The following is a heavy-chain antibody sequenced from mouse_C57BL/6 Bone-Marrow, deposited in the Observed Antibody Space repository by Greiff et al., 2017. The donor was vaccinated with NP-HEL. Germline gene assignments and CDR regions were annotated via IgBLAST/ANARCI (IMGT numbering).Heavy chain of an antibody. V-gene: IGHV1-64*01. CDR1: GYTFTSYW. D-gene: IGHD4-1*01. Sequence: VQLQQPGAELVKPGASVKLSCKASGYTFTSYWMHWVKQRPGQGLEWIGMIHPNSGSTNYNEKFKSKATLTVDKSSSTAYMQLSSLTSEDSAVYYCAMSGTWAWFAYGGQGTLVTVSA. CDR2: IHPNSGST. CDR3: AMSGTWAWFAY. J-gene: IGHJ3*01.